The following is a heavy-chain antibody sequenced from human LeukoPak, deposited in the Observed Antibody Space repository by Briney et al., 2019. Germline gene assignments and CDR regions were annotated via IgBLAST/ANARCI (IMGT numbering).Heavy chain of an antibody. CDR1: GFTFSRYG. CDR3: ARDKIDWLGYPYYDY. V-gene: IGHV3-48*01. D-gene: IGHD3-9*01. Sequence: AGGSLRLSCVASGFTFSRYGMNWFRQAPGRGLGWLSYTSGSSGSTIYYAQSVMGRFTISRDDVKNSLYLQMNSLGADDTAVYFCARDKIDWLGYPYYDYWGQGILVTVSS. CDR2: TSGSSGSTI. J-gene: IGHJ4*02.